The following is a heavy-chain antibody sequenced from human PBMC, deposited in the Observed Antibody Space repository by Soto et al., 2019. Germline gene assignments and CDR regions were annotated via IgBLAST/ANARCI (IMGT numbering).Heavy chain of an antibody. D-gene: IGHD3-9*01. Sequence: LEWVSAINSGGNTFYADSVKGRFTISRDNSKNTLYLQMNSMRVEDTAVYYCAFFFFQAEDGIRYLCTVSAFLLNRSSDL. CDR2: INSGGNT. CDR3: AFFFFQAEDGIRYLCTVSAFLLNRSSDL. J-gene: IGHJ2*01. V-gene: IGHV3-53*01.